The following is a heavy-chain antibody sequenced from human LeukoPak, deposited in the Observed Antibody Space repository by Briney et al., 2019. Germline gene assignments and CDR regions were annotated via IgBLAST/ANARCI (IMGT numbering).Heavy chain of an antibody. Sequence: GGSLRLSCAASGFIFNDYFMGWIRQTPGKGLEWVSYITNNGRKTYYADSMKGRFTISRDNAKNSLYLQMNSLRAEDTAVYYCARRATYYDFWSGPKIYYYYYMDVWGKGTTVTVSS. V-gene: IGHV3-11*04. J-gene: IGHJ6*03. CDR1: GFIFNDYF. CDR2: ITNNGRKT. CDR3: ARRATYYDFWSGPKIYYYYYMDV. D-gene: IGHD3-3*01.